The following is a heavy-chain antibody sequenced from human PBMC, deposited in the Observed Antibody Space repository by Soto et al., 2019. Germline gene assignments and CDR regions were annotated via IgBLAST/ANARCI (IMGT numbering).Heavy chain of an antibody. D-gene: IGHD3-10*01. CDR2: ISYDGSNK. V-gene: IGHV3-30*18. Sequence: GGSLRLSCAASGFTFSSYGMHWVRQAPGKGLEWVAVISYDGSNKYYADSVKGRFTISRDNSKNTLYLQMNSLRAEDTAVYYCAKTFESVWFGELWSAFDIWGQGTMVTVSS. CDR1: GFTFSSYG. J-gene: IGHJ3*02. CDR3: AKTFESVWFGELWSAFDI.